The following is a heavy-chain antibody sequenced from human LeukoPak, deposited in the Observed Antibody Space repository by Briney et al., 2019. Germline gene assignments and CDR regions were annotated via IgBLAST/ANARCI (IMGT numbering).Heavy chain of an antibody. CDR3: ARTLLGRLFDY. CDR2: INHSGST. D-gene: IGHD2-8*02. V-gene: IGHV4-34*01. CDR1: GGSFSGYY. Sequence: KPSETLSLTCAVYGGSFSGYYWSWIRQPPGKGLEWIGEINHSGSTNYNPSLKSRVTISLDTSKNQFSLKLNSVTAADMAVYYCARTLLGRLFDYWGQGALVTVSS. J-gene: IGHJ4*02.